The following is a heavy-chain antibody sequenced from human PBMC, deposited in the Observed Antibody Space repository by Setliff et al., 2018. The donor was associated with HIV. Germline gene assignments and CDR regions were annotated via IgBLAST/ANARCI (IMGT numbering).Heavy chain of an antibody. CDR1: GGSISSGTYY. CDR3: ARLVSSSSKFDS. V-gene: IGHV4-39*07. CDR2: MSHSGST. J-gene: IGHJ4*02. D-gene: IGHD6-6*01. Sequence: PSETLSLTCSVSGGSISSGTYYWGWIRQPPGKGLEWIGSMSHSGSTLYNPSLKSRVTISVDTSNNHFSLKLRSVTAADTAVYYCARLVSSSSKFDSWGQGTLVTVSS.